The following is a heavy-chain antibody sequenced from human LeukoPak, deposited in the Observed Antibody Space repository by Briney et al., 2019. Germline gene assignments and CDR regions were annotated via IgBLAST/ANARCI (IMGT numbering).Heavy chain of an antibody. V-gene: IGHV3-23*01. Sequence: GGSLRLSCAGSGFTFSSYAMSWVRQAPGKGLEWVSTISDTGATTYDADSVKGRFTISRDNSRSTLYLQMNSLRAEDSALYYCAKDTSIGRYCTNGVCSPFDYWGQGTLVTVSS. CDR1: GFTFSSYA. J-gene: IGHJ4*02. CDR2: ISDTGATT. CDR3: AKDTSIGRYCTNGVCSPFDY. D-gene: IGHD2-8*01.